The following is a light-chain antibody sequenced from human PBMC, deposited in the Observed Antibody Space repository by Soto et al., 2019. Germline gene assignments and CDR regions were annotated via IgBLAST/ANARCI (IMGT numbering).Light chain of an antibody. J-gene: IGLJ1*01. Sequence: QSALTQPPSASGSPGQSVAISCTGTSSDVGGYNYVSWYQQHPGKAPKLMIYEVNKRPSGVPDRFSGSKSGNTASLTVSGLHAEDEADYYCSSSDGSSNVFGTGTKLTVL. V-gene: IGLV2-8*01. CDR1: SSDVGGYNY. CDR3: SSSDGSSNV. CDR2: EVN.